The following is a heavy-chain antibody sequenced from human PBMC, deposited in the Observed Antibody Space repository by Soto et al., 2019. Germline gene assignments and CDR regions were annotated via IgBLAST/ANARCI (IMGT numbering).Heavy chain of an antibody. CDR3: VSDQKREHFETSGPNWFAT. CDR1: GLTSSPYT. D-gene: IGHD6-19*01. CDR2: ISRTSSYI. Sequence: EVQLVESGGGLVRPGGSRRLSWLVPGLTSSPYTMNWVRKTPGRGLEGVWSISRTSSYIYYRDSVKGRFTISRDNAKNSLSLQMNGLRVEDTAVYYCVSDQKREHFETSGPNWFATWGQGTLVTVSS. V-gene: IGHV3-21*02. J-gene: IGHJ5*02.